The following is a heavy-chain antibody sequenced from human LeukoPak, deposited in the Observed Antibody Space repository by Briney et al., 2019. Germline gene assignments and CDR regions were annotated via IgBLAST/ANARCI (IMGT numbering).Heavy chain of an antibody. CDR2: INPNSGGT. CDR1: GYTFTVYY. D-gene: IGHD2-15*01. V-gene: IGHV1-2*02. J-gene: IGHJ4*02. Sequence: ASVKVSCKASGYTFTVYYMHWVRQAPGQGLEWMGWINPNSGGTNYAQKFQGRVTMTRDTSISTAYMELSRLTSDDTAVYYCARIEWRYAHFDDWGQGTLVTVSS. CDR3: ARIEWRYAHFDD.